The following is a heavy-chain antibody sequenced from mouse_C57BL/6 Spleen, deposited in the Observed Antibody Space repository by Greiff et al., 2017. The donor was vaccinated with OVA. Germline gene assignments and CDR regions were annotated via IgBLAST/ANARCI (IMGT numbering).Heavy chain of an antibody. CDR2: ISSGGDYI. CDR1: GFTFSSYA. J-gene: IGHJ2*01. Sequence: EVKLQESGEGLVKPGGSLKLSCAASGFTFSSYAMSWVRQTPEKRLEWVAYISSGGDYIYYADTVKGRFTISRDNARNTLYLQMSSLKSEDTAMYYCTRDQPYYSNYLYYFDYWGQGSTLTVSS. D-gene: IGHD2-5*01. CDR3: TRDQPYYSNYLYYFDY. V-gene: IGHV5-9-1*02.